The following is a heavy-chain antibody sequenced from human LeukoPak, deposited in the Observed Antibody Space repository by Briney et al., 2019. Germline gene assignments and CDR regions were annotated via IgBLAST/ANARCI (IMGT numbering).Heavy chain of an antibody. CDR3: AKTYYYDSSGYLPYDAFDI. Sequence: PSETLSLTCTVSGYSISSGYYWGWIRQPPGKGLEWIGSIYHSGSTYYNPSLKSRVTISVDTSKNQFSLKLSSVTAADTAVYYCAKTYYYDSSGYLPYDAFDIWGQGTMVTVSS. D-gene: IGHD3-22*01. V-gene: IGHV4-38-2*02. CDR2: IYHSGST. CDR1: GYSISSGYY. J-gene: IGHJ3*02.